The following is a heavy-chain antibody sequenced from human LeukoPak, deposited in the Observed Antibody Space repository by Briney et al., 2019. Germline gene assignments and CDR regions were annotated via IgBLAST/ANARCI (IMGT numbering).Heavy chain of an antibody. CDR1: GGSFSGYY. V-gene: IGHV4-34*01. J-gene: IGHJ5*02. Sequence: PSETLSLTCAVYGGSFSGYYWSWIRQPPGKGLEWIGEINHSGSTNYNPSPKSRVTISVDTSKNQFSLKLSSVTAADTAVYYCARGDRVRYCSSTSCYRTYNWFDPWGQGTLVTVSS. CDR2: INHSGST. D-gene: IGHD2-2*02. CDR3: ARGDRVRYCSSTSCYRTYNWFDP.